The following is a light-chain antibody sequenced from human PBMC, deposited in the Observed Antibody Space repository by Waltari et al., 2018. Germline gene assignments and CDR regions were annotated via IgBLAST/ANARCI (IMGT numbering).Light chain of an antibody. V-gene: IGKV1-16*01. CDR2: RAS. J-gene: IGKJ2*01. CDR3: QQAYKFPYT. CDR1: QVIDNY. Sequence: DIQMTQSPSSLSVSVGDTVTITCQASQVIDNYLNWFQQKPGEAPKLLIYRASTLESGTPSRFSGGGSGTDFTLTIGSLQPEDFATYHCQQAYKFPYTFGQGTKVEIK.